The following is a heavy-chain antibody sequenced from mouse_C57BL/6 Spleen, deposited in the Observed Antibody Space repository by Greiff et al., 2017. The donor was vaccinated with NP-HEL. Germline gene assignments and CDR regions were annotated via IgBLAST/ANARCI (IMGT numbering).Heavy chain of an antibody. V-gene: IGHV5-17*01. Sequence: VQLKESGGGLVKPGGSLKLSCAASGFTFSDYGMHWVRQAPEKGLEWVAYISSGSSTIYYADTVKGRFTISRDNAKNTLFLQMTSLRSEDTAMYYCARLMITRYFDVWGTGTTVTVSS. CDR3: ARLMITRYFDV. CDR1: GFTFSDYG. J-gene: IGHJ1*03. CDR2: ISSGSSTI. D-gene: IGHD2-4*01.